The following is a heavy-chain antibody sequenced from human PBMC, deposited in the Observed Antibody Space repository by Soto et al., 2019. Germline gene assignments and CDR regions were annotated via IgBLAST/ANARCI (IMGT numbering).Heavy chain of an antibody. Sequence: EVQLVESGGGLVKPGGSLRLSCAASGFTFSSYSMNWVRQAPGKGLEWVSSISSSSSYIYYADSVKGRFTISRDNAKNSLYLQMNSLRAEDTAVYYCARGAPDTAMVTSGYYYGMDVWGQGTTVTVSS. CDR3: ARGAPDTAMVTSGYYYGMDV. CDR2: ISSSSSYI. CDR1: GFTFSSYS. J-gene: IGHJ6*02. D-gene: IGHD5-18*01. V-gene: IGHV3-21*01.